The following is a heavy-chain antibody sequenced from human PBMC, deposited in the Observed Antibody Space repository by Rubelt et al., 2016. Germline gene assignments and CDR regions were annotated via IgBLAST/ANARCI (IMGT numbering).Heavy chain of an antibody. CDR2: IRQKANQYTT. CDR3: ARVGRMLLYDY. CDR1: GLSFSEHH. J-gene: IGHJ4*02. V-gene: IGHV3-72*01. D-gene: IGHD2-15*01. Sequence: EVQLVESGGGLVQPGGSLRLSCAASGLSFSEHHMDWVRPAPGKCLEWVGRIRQKANQYTTEYAASVRARFPISREDSKNTGFLQMNSLKTEDTAVYFCARVGRMLLYDYWGQGTLVTVSS.